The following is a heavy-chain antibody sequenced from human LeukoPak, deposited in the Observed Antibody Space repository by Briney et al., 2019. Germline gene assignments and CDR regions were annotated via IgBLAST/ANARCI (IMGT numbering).Heavy chain of an antibody. J-gene: IGHJ5*02. CDR3: ARFRGSGWYGFDL. V-gene: IGHV3-7*01. CDR2: IKTDGSEK. Sequence: GGSLRLSCEGSGFTFSNYWMGWVRQAPGKGLQWVANIKTDGSEKYYVDSVKGRFAISRDNAKNSLYLQMNSLRAEDTAVYYCARFRGSGWYGFDLWGQRTLVTVSS. D-gene: IGHD6-19*01. CDR1: GFTFSNYW.